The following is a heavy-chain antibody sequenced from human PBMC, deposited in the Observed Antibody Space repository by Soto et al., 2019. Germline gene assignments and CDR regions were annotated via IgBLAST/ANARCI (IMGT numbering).Heavy chain of an antibody. CDR1: GFTFSNCA. V-gene: IGHV3-23*01. CDR3: AKGSASGSPYYFDF. J-gene: IGHJ4*02. D-gene: IGHD6-25*01. Sequence: EVQLLESGGGLVQPGGSLRLSCAASGFTFSNCAMSWVRQAPGKGLEWVSAITGSGGSTYHADSVKGRFTISRDNSKNTLFLQMDRLGADDTAVYFCAKGSASGSPYYFDFWGQGTLVTVSS. CDR2: ITGSGGST.